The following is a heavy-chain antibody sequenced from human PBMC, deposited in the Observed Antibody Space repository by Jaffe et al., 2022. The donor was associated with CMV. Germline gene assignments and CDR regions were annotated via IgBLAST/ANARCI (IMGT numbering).Heavy chain of an antibody. CDR1: GGSFSNFA. CDR3: ARGGGWQQLDQCDF. Sequence: QVRVVQSGAEMKKPGSSVKLSCKTSGGSFSNFAIYWVRQAPGQGLEWMGGLIPIFGKPNYAEQFQGRLTITADESTSTAYMELFSLKSDDTAVYYCARGGGWQQLDQCDFWGQGTLVTVSS. D-gene: IGHD6-13*01. V-gene: IGHV1-69*01. CDR2: LIPIFGKP. J-gene: IGHJ4*02.